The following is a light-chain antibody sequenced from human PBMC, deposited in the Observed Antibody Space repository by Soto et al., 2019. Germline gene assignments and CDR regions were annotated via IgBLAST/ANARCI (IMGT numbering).Light chain of an antibody. V-gene: IGKV3-20*01. CDR1: QTVSSRF. CDR3: QQYGSPLS. J-gene: IGKJ4*01. CDR2: GAS. Sequence: EIVLTQSPGTLSLSPGERATLSCRASQTVSSRFLAWYQQKPGQAPRLLIYGASSRATGIPDRFSGSGSGTDFALTISRLEPEDFAVYYWQQYGSPLSFGGGTKVEIK.